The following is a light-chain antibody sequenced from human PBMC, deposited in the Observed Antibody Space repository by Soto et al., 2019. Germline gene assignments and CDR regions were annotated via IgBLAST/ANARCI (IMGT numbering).Light chain of an antibody. J-gene: IGLJ1*01. Sequence: QSVLTQPASVSGSPGQSITISCTGTSSDVGGYNYVSWYQQHPGKDPKLMIYDVSNRPSGVSNRFSGSKSGNTASLTISGLQAEDEADYYCSSYTSSSTLLYVFGPGTKVTVL. CDR3: SSYTSSSTLLYV. CDR2: DVS. V-gene: IGLV2-14*01. CDR1: SSDVGGYNY.